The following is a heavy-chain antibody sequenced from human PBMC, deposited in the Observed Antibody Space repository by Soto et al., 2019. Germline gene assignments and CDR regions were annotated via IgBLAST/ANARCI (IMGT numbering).Heavy chain of an antibody. CDR1: GGSISNDDYY. J-gene: IGHJ6*02. D-gene: IGHD4-17*01. CDR3: ARATTVTSSFFYYGLDV. CDR2: ISYNGNT. V-gene: IGHV4-30-4*08. Sequence: QVQLQESGPGLVKPSQTLSLTCSVSGGSISNDDYYWTWIRQPPGKGLAWIGHISYNGNTYYNPSLKSRLTMSLDTSQNQFSLHLTSVIAADSASYFCARATTVTSSFFYYGLDVWGQGTTVTVSS.